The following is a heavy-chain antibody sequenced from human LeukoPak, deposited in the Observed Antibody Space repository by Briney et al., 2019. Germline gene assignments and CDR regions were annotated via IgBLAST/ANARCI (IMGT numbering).Heavy chain of an antibody. Sequence: GGSLRLSCAASGFTFSSYAMSWVRQAPGKGLERVSAISGSGGSTYYADSVKGRFTISRDNSKNTLYLQMNSLRAEDTAVYYCAKSLDYYYYYGMDVWGQGTTVTVSS. CDR2: ISGSGGST. CDR3: AKSLDYYYYYGMDV. CDR1: GFTFSSYA. J-gene: IGHJ6*02. V-gene: IGHV3-23*01.